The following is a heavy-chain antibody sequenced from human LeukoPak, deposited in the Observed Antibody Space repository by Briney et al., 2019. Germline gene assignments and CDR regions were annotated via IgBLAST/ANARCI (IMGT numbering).Heavy chain of an antibody. D-gene: IGHD3-22*01. Sequence: SETLSLTCTVSGGSISSSSYYWGWIRQPPGKGLEWIGSIYYSGSTYCNPSLKSRVTISVDTSKNQFSLKLSSVTAADTAVYYCARQLGYYDSSGSAFDIWGQGTMVTVSS. J-gene: IGHJ3*02. CDR1: GGSISSSSYY. CDR2: IYYSGST. V-gene: IGHV4-39*01. CDR3: ARQLGYYDSSGSAFDI.